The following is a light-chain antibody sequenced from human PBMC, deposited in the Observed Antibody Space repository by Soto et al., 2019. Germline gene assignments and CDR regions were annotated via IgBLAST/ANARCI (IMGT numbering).Light chain of an antibody. CDR2: GNS. CDR1: SSNIGAGYD. CDR3: QSYDSSLSL. V-gene: IGLV1-40*01. J-gene: IGLJ1*01. Sequence: QSVLTQPPSVSGAPGQMVTISCTGSSSNIGAGYDVHWYQQLPGTAPKLLIYGNSNRPSGVPDRFSGSKSGTSASLAITGLQAEDEADYYCQSYDSSLSLFGTGTKVTVL.